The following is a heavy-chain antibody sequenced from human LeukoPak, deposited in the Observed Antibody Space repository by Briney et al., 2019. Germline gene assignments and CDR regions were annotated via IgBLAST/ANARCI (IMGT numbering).Heavy chain of an antibody. CDR2: IYYSGST. CDR1: GGSISSYY. D-gene: IGHD3-3*01. CDR3: ARSHCDFWSAFDAFDI. J-gene: IGHJ3*02. V-gene: IGHV4-59*01. Sequence: SETLSLTCTVSGGSISSYYWSWIRQPPGKGLEWIGYIYYSGSTNYNPSLKSRVTISVDTSKNQFSLKLSSVTAADTAVYYCARSHCDFWSAFDAFDIWGQGTMVTVSS.